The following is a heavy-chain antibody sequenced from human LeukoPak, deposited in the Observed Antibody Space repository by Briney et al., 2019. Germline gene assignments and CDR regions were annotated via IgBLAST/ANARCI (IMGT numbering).Heavy chain of an antibody. CDR1: GGSISSDY. J-gene: IGHJ6*02. Sequence: TSETLSLTCTVSGGSISSDYWSWIRQPPGKGLEWIGYISYSGSTNYNPSLKSRVTISVDTSKNQFSLKLSSVTAADTAVYYCARDPRAPGRYYYYGMDVWGQGTTVTVSS. CDR3: ARDPRAPGRYYYYGMDV. D-gene: IGHD3-10*01. V-gene: IGHV4-59*01. CDR2: ISYSGST.